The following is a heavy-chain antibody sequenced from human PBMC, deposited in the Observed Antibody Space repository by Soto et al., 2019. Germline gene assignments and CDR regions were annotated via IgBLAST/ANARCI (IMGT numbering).Heavy chain of an antibody. J-gene: IGHJ4*02. CDR1: GSTFGNHA. Sequence: GESLRFSLASSGSTFGNHAMTWFRQAPGRALEWVSTINANAIDTHYADSVKGRFTISRDNSKSTLDLQMNSLRAEDTAIYYCVSWVSAHFDFWGPGTLVTVSS. V-gene: IGHV3-23*01. CDR3: VSWVSAHFDF. CDR2: INANAIDT. D-gene: IGHD2-8*01.